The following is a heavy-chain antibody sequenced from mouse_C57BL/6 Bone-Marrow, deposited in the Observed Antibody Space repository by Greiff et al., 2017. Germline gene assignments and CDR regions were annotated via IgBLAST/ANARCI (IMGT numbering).Heavy chain of an antibody. J-gene: IGHJ4*01. D-gene: IGHD5-5*01. CDR1: GFTIKNTY. CDR2: IDPANGNT. V-gene: IGHV14-3*01. Sequence: VQLQQSVAELVRPGASVKLSCTASGFTIKNTYMHWVKQRPEQGLEWIGRIDPANGNTKYAPKFQGKATITADTSSNTAYLQLSSLTSEDTAIYYCASLSYLHYWGQGTSVTVSS. CDR3: ASLSYLHY.